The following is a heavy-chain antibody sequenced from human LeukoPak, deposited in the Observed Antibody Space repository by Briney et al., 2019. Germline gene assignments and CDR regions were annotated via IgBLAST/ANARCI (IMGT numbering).Heavy chain of an antibody. J-gene: IGHJ4*02. Sequence: SETLSLTCTVSGGSLSSYYWNWIRQPAGKGLEWIGRIYTSGSTYYNPSLKSRVTISVDTSKNQFSLKLSSVTAADTAVYYCARHYYPGYNTRVLPYFDYWGQGTLVTVSS. D-gene: IGHD5-24*01. CDR2: IYTSGST. CDR1: GGSLSSYY. CDR3: ARHYYPGYNTRVLPYFDY. V-gene: IGHV4-4*07.